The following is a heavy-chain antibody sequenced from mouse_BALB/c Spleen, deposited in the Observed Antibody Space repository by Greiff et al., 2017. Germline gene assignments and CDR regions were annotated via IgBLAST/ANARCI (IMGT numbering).Heavy chain of an antibody. CDR2: IWAGGST. J-gene: IGHJ4*01. CDR1: GFSLTSYG. CDR3: AREYYGYAMDY. D-gene: IGHD1-1*02. Sequence: VQLVESGPGLVAPSQSLSITCTVSGFSLTSYGVHWVRQPPGKGLEWLGVIWAGGSTNYNSALMSRLSISKDNSKSQVFLKMNSLQTDDTAMYYCAREYYGYAMDYWGQGTSVTVSS. V-gene: IGHV2-9*02.